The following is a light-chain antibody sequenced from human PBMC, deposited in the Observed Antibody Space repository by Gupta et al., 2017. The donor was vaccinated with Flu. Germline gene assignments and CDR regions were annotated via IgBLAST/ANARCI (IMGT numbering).Light chain of an antibody. J-gene: IGKJ2*03. Sequence: SVMIETALSLPVTAGKPTSISCMPSQCVLHSNRYTYSDWYLQKPAQSPQLLIYLGSNRASGVPDRLRGSGLGTDFTLKISRVEAEDVGVYYCMQVLQTPYSFGQGTKLEIK. CDR2: LGS. V-gene: IGKV2-28*01. CDR1: QCVLHSNRYTY. CDR3: MQVLQTPYS.